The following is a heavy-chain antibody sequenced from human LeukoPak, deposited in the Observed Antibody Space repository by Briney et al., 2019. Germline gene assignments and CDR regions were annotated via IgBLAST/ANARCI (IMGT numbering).Heavy chain of an antibody. CDR3: AKARATSMVLGVLDY. D-gene: IGHD3-10*01. Sequence: GGSLRLSCAASGFTFSSYGMHWVRQAPGKGLEWVAVISYDGSNQYYADSVKGRFTISRDNSKNTLYLQMNSLRAEDTAVYYCAKARATSMVLGVLDYWGQGTLVTVSS. CDR2: ISYDGSNQ. J-gene: IGHJ4*02. V-gene: IGHV3-30*18. CDR1: GFTFSSYG.